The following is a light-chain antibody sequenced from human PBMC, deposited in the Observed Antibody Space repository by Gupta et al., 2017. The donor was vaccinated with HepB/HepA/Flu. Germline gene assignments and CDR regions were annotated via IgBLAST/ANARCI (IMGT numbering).Light chain of an antibody. J-gene: IGKJ4*01. V-gene: IGKV1-39*01. Sequence: DIQLTQSPSSLSASVGDRVTITCRASQNIKNSLNWYQKKPGVAPKLLIYAASTLQRGVPSRFSGGGSETDFTLTISSRQPEDFATYYCQQPYIVTRLTFGGGTKVEIK. CDR1: QNIKNS. CDR3: QQPYIVTRLT. CDR2: AAS.